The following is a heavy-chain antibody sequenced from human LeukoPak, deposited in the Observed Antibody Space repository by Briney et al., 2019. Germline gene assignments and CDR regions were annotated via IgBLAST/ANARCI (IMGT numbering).Heavy chain of an antibody. V-gene: IGHV4-30-2*01. CDR1: GGSISSGGYS. J-gene: IGHJ5*02. CDR3: ARGSLRFWGAPSWFDP. Sequence: SETLSLTCAVSGGSISSGGYSWSWIRQPPGKGLEWIGYIYHSGSTYYNPSLKSRVTISVDRSKNQFSLKLSSVTAADTAVYYCARGSLRFWGAPSWFDPWGQGTLVTVSS. D-gene: IGHD3-3*01. CDR2: IYHSGST.